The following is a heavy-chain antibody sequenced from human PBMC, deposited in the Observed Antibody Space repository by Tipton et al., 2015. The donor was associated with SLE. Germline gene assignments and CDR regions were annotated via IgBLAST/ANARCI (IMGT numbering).Heavy chain of an antibody. CDR2: INPYNGRT. J-gene: IGHJ4*02. CDR1: GYTFTDYY. Sequence: QVQLVQSGTEVKKPGASLKVSCTTSGYTFTDYYIHWVRQAPGQGLEWLGRINPYNGRTNYAQKFQGRVTVTRDTSISTAYMQLDRLTSDDTAIYYCASTTLQLRGATAGGTCFGCWGQGTLVTVSS. V-gene: IGHV1-2*06. D-gene: IGHD6-13*01. CDR3: ASTTLQLRGATAGGTCFGC.